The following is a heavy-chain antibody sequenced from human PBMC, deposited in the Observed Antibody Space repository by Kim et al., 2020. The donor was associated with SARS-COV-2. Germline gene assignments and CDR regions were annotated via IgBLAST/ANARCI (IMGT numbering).Heavy chain of an antibody. V-gene: IGHV1-69*13. CDR1: GGTFSSYA. D-gene: IGHD3-3*01. CDR2: IIPIFGTA. J-gene: IGHJ4*02. Sequence: SVKVSCKASGGTFSSYAISWVRQAPGQGLEWMGGIIPIFGTANYAQKFQGRVTITADESTSTAYMELSSLRSEDTAVYYCATTYYDFWSGTKPKIDYWGQGTLVTVSS. CDR3: ATTYYDFWSGTKPKIDY.